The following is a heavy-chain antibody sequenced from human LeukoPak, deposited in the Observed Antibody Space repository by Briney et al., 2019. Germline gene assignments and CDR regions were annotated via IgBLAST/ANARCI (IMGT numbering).Heavy chain of an antibody. V-gene: IGHV4-39*01. D-gene: IGHD6-19*01. Sequence: PSETLSLTCTVSGGSISSGSHYWGWIRQPPGKGLEWIGSIYYSGTTYYSLSVKSRVTISLDKSKDQFSLKLNFVTAADTAVYYCARQDLAVSGIDYWGQGTLVTVSS. J-gene: IGHJ4*02. CDR1: GGSISSGSHY. CDR3: ARQDLAVSGIDY. CDR2: IYYSGTT.